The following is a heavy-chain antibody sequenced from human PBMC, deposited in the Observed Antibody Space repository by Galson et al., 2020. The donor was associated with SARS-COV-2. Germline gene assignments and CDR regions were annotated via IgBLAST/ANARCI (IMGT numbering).Heavy chain of an antibody. CDR2: IYTSGST. CDR3: ARDGGNPSSSRFPLRVDV. CDR1: GGSISSYY. J-gene: IGHJ6*02. Sequence: SQTLSLTCTVSGGSISSYYWSWIRQPAGKGLEWIGRIYTSGSTNYNPSLKSRVTMSVDTSKNQFSLKLSSVTAADTAVYYCARDGGNPSSSRFPLRVDVWGQGTTVTVSS. V-gene: IGHV4-4*07. D-gene: IGHD6-6*01.